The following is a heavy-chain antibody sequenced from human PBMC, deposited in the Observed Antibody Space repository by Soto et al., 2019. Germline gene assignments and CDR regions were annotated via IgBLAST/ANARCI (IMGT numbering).Heavy chain of an antibody. J-gene: IGHJ4*02. CDR1: GGSISSSSYY. CDR3: ARFYSSSSGREDGFDY. V-gene: IGHV4-39*01. Sequence: PSETLSLTCTVSGGSISSSSYYWGWIRQPPGKGLEWIGSIYYSGSTYYNPSLKSRVTISVDTSKNQFSLKLSSVTAADTAVYYCARFYSSSSGREDGFDYWGQGTLVTVSS. CDR2: IYYSGST. D-gene: IGHD6-6*01.